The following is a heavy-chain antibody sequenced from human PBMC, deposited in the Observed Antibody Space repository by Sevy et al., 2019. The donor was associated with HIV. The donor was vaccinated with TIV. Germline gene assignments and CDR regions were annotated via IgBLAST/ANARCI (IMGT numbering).Heavy chain of an antibody. Sequence: ASVKVSCKASGYTFTGYYMHWVRQAPGLGLEWMGWINPNSGGTKYAQKFQGRVTMTRDTSISTAYMELSRLKSDDTAVYYCTRGPSGFSGSDLACWGQGTLVTVSS. V-gene: IGHV1-2*02. CDR1: GYTFTGYY. D-gene: IGHD3-22*01. CDR3: TRGPSGFSGSDLAC. J-gene: IGHJ4*02. CDR2: INPNSGGT.